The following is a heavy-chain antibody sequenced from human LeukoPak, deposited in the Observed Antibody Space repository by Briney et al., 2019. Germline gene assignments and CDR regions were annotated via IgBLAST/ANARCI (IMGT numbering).Heavy chain of an antibody. Sequence: PGGSLRLSCAASGFTFSSYAMSWVRQAPGKGLEWVAVISYDGSNKYYADSVKGRFTISRDNSKNTLYLQMNSLRAEDTAVYYCAKESGGDAFDIWGQGTMVTVSS. CDR3: AKESGGDAFDI. CDR1: GFTFSSYA. D-gene: IGHD5-12*01. CDR2: ISYDGSNK. V-gene: IGHV3-30*18. J-gene: IGHJ3*02.